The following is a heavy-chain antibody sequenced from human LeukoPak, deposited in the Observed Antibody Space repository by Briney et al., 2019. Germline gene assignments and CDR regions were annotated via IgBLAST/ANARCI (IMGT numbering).Heavy chain of an antibody. Sequence: SETLSLTCTVSGGSISSYYWSWIRQPPGKGLEWIGYIYYSGSTNYNPSLKSRVTISVDTSKNQFSLKLSSVTAADTAVYYCARGLKTDIVVVPAANPTPGWFDPWGQGTLVTVSS. D-gene: IGHD2-2*01. CDR1: GGSISSYY. CDR2: IYYSGST. V-gene: IGHV4-59*08. J-gene: IGHJ5*02. CDR3: ARGLKTDIVVVPAANPTPGWFDP.